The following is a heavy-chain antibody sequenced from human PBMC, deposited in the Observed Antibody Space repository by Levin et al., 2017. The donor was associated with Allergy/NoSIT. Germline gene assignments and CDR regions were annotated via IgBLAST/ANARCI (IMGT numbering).Heavy chain of an antibody. J-gene: IGHJ4*02. D-gene: IGHD4-17*01. CDR1: GFTFDDYT. CDR3: AKDTDPYGVGSFDY. V-gene: IGHV3-43*01. Sequence: LSLTCAASGFTFDDYTMHWVRQAPGKGLEWVSLISWDGGSTYYADSVKGRFTISRDNSKNSLYLQMNSLRTEDTALYYCAKDTDPYGVGSFDYWGQGTLVTVSS. CDR2: ISWDGGST.